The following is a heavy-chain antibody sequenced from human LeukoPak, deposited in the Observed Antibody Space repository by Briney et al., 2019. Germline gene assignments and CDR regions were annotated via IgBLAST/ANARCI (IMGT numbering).Heavy chain of an antibody. Sequence: GGSLRLSCAASGLTFSNYAMHWVRQAPGKGLEWVAVISHDGSNKYYADSVRGRFSISRDSSKNTYLQMNSLKTEDTAVYYCARGWGNWHFDLWGRGTLVTVSS. D-gene: IGHD7-27*01. J-gene: IGHJ2*01. CDR3: ARGWGNWHFDL. CDR1: GLTFSNYA. V-gene: IGHV3-30-3*01. CDR2: ISHDGSNK.